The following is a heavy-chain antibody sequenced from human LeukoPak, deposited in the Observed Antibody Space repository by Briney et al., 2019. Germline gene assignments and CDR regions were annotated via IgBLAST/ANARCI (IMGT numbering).Heavy chain of an antibody. V-gene: IGHV3-23*01. J-gene: IGHJ6*02. CDR1: GFTFSSYA. D-gene: IGHD6-6*01. CDR3: AKESSARPAASYYYYGMDV. Sequence: GGSLRLSCAASGFTFSSYAMSWVRQAPGKGLEWVSAISGSGGSTYYADSVKGRFTISGDNSKNTLYLQMNSLRAEDTAVYYCAKESSARPAASYYYYGMDVWGQGTTVTVSS. CDR2: ISGSGGST.